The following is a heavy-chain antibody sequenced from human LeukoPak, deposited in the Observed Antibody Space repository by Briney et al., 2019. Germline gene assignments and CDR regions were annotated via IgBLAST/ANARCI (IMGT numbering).Heavy chain of an antibody. Sequence: ASVNVSCKASGYTFTDYYIHWVRQAPGQGLEWMGWVNPNSGGTSYAQKFQGRVTMTRDTSINTVFMELSSLRSNDTAIYYCARERLSPGKGFDYWGQGTLVTVSS. CDR1: GYTFTDYY. V-gene: IGHV1-2*02. CDR3: ARERLSPGKGFDY. CDR2: VNPNSGGT. D-gene: IGHD4-23*01. J-gene: IGHJ4*02.